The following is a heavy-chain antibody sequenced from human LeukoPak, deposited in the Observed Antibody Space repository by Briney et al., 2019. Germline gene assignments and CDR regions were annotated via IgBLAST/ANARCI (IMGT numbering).Heavy chain of an antibody. J-gene: IGHJ4*02. Sequence: SETLSLTCAVYGGSFSGYYWSWIRQPPGKGLEWIGEINHSGSTNYNPSLKSRVTISVDTSKNQFSLKLSSVTAADTAVYYCASPLYYYDCSGYSAWGQGTLVTVSS. D-gene: IGHD3-22*01. CDR3: ASPLYYYDCSGYSA. V-gene: IGHV4-34*01. CDR2: INHSGST. CDR1: GGSFSGYY.